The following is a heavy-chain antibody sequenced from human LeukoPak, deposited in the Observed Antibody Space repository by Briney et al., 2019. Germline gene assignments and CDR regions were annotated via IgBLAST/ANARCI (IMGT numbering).Heavy chain of an antibody. V-gene: IGHV3-23*01. CDR3: AKGKYFGWSYAFEI. CDR1: GFTFSSYD. J-gene: IGHJ3*02. CDR2: ISGSGSTT. Sequence: GGSLRLSCAASGFTFSSYDMSWVRQAPGKGLEWVSGISGSGSTTKYADSVKGRFTISRDNSKNTVYLQMNSLRAGDTAIYHCAKGKYFGWSYAFEIWGQGTMITVSS. D-gene: IGHD3-9*01.